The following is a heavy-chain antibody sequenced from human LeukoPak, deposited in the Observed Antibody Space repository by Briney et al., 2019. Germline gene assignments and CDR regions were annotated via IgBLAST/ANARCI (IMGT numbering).Heavy chain of an antibody. D-gene: IGHD5-24*01. CDR1: GFTFSSYS. CDR3: ARDLNHRRDGYNYAAIDY. CDR2: ISSSSSTI. V-gene: IGHV3-48*01. J-gene: IGHJ4*02. Sequence: GGSLRLSCAASGFTFSSYSMNWVRQAPGKGLEWVSYISSSSSTIYYADSVKGRFTISRDNAKNSLYLQMNSLRAEDTDVYYCARDLNHRRDGYNYAAIDYWGQGTLVTVSS.